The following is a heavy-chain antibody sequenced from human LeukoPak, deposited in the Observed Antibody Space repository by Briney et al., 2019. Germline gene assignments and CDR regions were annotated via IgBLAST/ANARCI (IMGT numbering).Heavy chain of an antibody. Sequence: GGSLRLSCAASGFTFSSYEMNWVRQAPGKGLEWVSYISSSGSTIYYADSVKGRFTISRDNAKNSLYLQMNSLRAEDTAVYYCARESSSGSYYYGMDVWGQRTTVTLSS. CDR2: ISSSGSTI. V-gene: IGHV3-48*03. CDR1: GFTFSSYE. CDR3: ARESSSGSYYYGMDV. D-gene: IGHD3-10*01. J-gene: IGHJ6*02.